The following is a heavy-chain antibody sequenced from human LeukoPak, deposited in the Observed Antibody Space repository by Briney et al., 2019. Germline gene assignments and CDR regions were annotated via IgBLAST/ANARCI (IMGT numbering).Heavy chain of an antibody. V-gene: IGHV3-21*01. CDR2: ISSSSSHI. J-gene: IGHJ4*02. CDR1: GFTFSSYS. D-gene: IGHD3-22*01. Sequence: GWSLRLSCAASGFTFSSYSMNWLRQAPGKGLEWVSSISSSSSHIYYAYSVKGRFTISRDNAKNSLYLQMNSLRAEDTAVYYCASIGYIDYWGQGTLVTVSS. CDR3: ASIGYIDY.